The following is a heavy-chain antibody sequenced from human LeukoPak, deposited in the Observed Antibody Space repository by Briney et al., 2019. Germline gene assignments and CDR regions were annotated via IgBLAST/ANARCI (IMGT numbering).Heavy chain of an antibody. V-gene: IGHV4-59*08. D-gene: IGHD1/OR15-1a*01. J-gene: IGHJ5*02. Sequence: SSETLSLTCTVSGGSVSSDYWSCIRQPPGKGLEWIGYIYNSVDTHYNPSLKSRVTISVDTSKNQFSLKLSSVTAADTAVYYCARLPHLEQGLWFDPWGQGTLVTVSS. CDR3: ARLPHLEQGLWFDP. CDR2: IYNSVDT. CDR1: GGSVSSDY.